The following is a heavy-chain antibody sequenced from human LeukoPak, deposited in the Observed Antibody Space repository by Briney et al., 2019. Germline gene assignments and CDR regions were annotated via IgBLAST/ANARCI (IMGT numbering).Heavy chain of an antibody. CDR2: IYSNGNT. CDR1: GGSFSSSY. CDR3: ARGSLLGFHFDY. Sequence: PSETLSLTCIVSGGSFSSSYWSWIRQPPGKGLEWIAYIYSNGNTNSNPSLKSRVTIAVDTSQSQFSLKLSSVTAADTAVYYRARGSLLGFHFDYWGQGTLVTVSS. D-gene: IGHD2-8*02. J-gene: IGHJ4*02. V-gene: IGHV4-59*12.